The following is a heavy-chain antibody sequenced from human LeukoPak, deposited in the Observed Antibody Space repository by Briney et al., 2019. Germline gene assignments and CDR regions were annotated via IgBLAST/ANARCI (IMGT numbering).Heavy chain of an antibody. CDR3: ARLIAAAGT. CDR1: GGSFSGYY. Sequence: SETLSLTCAVYGGSFSGYYWSWIRQPPGEGLEWIGEINHSGSTNYNPSLKSRVTISVDTSKNQFSLKLSSVTAADTAVYYCARLIAAAGTWGQGTLVTVSS. D-gene: IGHD6-13*01. CDR2: INHSGST. J-gene: IGHJ5*02. V-gene: IGHV4-34*01.